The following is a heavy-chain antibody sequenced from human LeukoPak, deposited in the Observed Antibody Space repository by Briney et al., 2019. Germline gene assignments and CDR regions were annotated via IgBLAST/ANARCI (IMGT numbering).Heavy chain of an antibody. D-gene: IGHD3-22*01. CDR1: GGTFISYG. CDR2: SIPIFGTA. Sequence: SVKVSCKASGGTFISYGISWGRQAPGQGREGRGGSIPIFGTANYAQKFQGRVTITTDESTSTAYMELSSLRSEDTAVYYCARDYDSSGYVGVENWFDPWGQGTLVTVSS. CDR3: ARDYDSSGYVGVENWFDP. V-gene: IGHV1-69*05. J-gene: IGHJ5*02.